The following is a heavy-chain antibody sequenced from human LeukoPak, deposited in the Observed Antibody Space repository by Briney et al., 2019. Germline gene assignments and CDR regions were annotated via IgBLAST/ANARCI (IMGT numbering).Heavy chain of an antibody. CDR2: IWPGNSDT. D-gene: IGHD2-15*01. CDR3: ARGLGYCSANTCRIFDS. CDR1: GYTFSDYW. J-gene: IGHJ4*02. V-gene: IGHV5-51*01. Sequence: KAGESLKISCKAAGYTFSDYWIAWVRQMPGNGLEWMGSIWPGNSDTRYSPSFQGQVTISADKSITTAYLQWKTLKASDTAMYYCARGLGYCSANTCRIFDSWGQGILVTVSP.